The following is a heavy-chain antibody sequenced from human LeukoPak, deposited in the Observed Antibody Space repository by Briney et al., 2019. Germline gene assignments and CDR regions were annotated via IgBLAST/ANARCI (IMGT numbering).Heavy chain of an antibody. V-gene: IGHV4-4*07. Sequence: KPSETLCLTCTVSGGSISSYYWSWIRQPAGKGLEWIGRIHTSGSTNHNPSLRSRVTISVDTSKNQFSLKLSSVTAADTAVYYCARDQWGGTYIHDAFDIWGQGTMVTVSS. CDR3: ARDQWGGTYIHDAFDI. CDR1: GGSISSYY. CDR2: IHTSGST. J-gene: IGHJ3*02. D-gene: IGHD1-26*01.